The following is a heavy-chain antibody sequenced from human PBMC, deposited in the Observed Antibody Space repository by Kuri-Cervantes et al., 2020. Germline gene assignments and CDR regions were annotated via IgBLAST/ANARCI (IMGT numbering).Heavy chain of an antibody. Sequence: GESLKISCAASGFTFSSYAMHWVRQAPGKGLEWVAVISYDGSNKYYADSVKGRFTISRDNSKNTLYLQMNSLRAEDTAVYYCAREGNNWNQRGYFDYWGQGTLVIVSS. J-gene: IGHJ4*02. CDR1: GFTFSSYA. D-gene: IGHD1-20*01. V-gene: IGHV3-30-3*01. CDR3: AREGNNWNQRGYFDY. CDR2: ISYDGSNK.